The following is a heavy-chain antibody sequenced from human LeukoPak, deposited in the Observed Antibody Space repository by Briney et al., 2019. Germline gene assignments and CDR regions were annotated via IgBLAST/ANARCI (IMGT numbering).Heavy chain of an antibody. CDR2: ITRSSNYI. V-gene: IGHV3-21*01. CDR3: ASSRYDSSGYYGIIAY. J-gene: IGHJ4*02. CDR1: GFTFSSYT. D-gene: IGHD3-22*01. Sequence: GGSLRLSCVASGFTFSSYTMNWVRQAPGKGLEWVSSITRSSNYIYYADSVKGRFTISRDNAKNSLYLQMNSLRAEDTAVYYCASSRYDSSGYYGIIAYWGQGTLVTVSS.